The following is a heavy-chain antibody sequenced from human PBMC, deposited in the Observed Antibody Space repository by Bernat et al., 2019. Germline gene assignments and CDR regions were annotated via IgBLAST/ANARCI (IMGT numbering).Heavy chain of an antibody. D-gene: IGHD1-26*01. Sequence: QVQLVQSGAEVKKPGSSVKVSCKASGGTFSSYAISWVRQAPGQGLEWMGGIIPIFGTANYAQKFQGRVTITADESTSTAYMELSSLRSEDTAVYYCARGEYSGSDRSPAYFDYWGQGTLVTVSS. V-gene: IGHV1-69*01. CDR2: IIPIFGTA. J-gene: IGHJ4*02. CDR3: ARGEYSGSDRSPAYFDY. CDR1: GGTFSSYA.